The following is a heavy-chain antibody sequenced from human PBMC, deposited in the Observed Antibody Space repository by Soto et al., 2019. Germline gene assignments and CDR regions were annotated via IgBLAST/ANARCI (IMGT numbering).Heavy chain of an antibody. CDR1: GGSISSYY. Sequence: SETLSLTCTVSGGSISSYYWSWIRQPAGKGLEWIGRIYTSGSTNYNPSLKSRVTMSVDTSNNQFSLKLSSVTAADTAVYYCARDDRDYYDSSGYYYGYYFDYWGQGTLVTVSS. CDR2: IYTSGST. CDR3: ARDDRDYYDSSGYYYGYYFDY. J-gene: IGHJ4*02. D-gene: IGHD3-22*01. V-gene: IGHV4-4*07.